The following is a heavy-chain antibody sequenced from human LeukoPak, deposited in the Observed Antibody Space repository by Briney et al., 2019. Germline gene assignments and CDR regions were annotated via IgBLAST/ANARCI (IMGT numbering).Heavy chain of an antibody. J-gene: IGHJ3*02. CDR1: GFTFHSYW. V-gene: IGHV3-7*01. Sequence: GGSLRLSCAASGFTFHSYWMTWVRRAPGKGLEWVAHIKTDGSETYYVGSVKGRFTISRDNAKNSLYLQMSNLRAEDTAVYYCAREFSQHCSGDYCSGSGFGSWGQGTMVTVSS. D-gene: IGHD2-21*01. CDR3: AREFSQHCSGDYCSGSGFGS. CDR2: IKTDGSET.